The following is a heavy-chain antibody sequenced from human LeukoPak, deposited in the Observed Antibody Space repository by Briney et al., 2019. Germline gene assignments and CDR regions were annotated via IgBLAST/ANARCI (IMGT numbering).Heavy chain of an antibody. CDR1: GFIFSQFW. Sequence: GGSLRLSCAGSGFIFSQFWMQWVRQVPGKGLVWVSRINGDGSSTNYADSVKGRFTISRDNAKNTLYLQMNSLRAEDTAVYYCARHNGWYDYWGQGTLVTVSS. J-gene: IGHJ4*02. CDR3: ARHNGWYDY. CDR2: INGDGSST. D-gene: IGHD6-19*01. V-gene: IGHV3-74*01.